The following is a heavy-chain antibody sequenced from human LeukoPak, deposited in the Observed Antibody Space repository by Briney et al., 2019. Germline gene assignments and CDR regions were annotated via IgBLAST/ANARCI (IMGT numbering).Heavy chain of an antibody. CDR1: DGSFSGYY. J-gene: IGHJ4*02. CDR2: INHSGST. Sequence: SETLSLTCAVYDGSFSGYYWSWIRQPPGKGLEWIGEINHSGSTNYNPSLKSRVTISVDTSKNQFSLKLSSVTAADTAVYYCARNRVQLWPNFDYWGQGTLVTVSS. CDR3: ARNRVQLWPNFDY. V-gene: IGHV4-34*01. D-gene: IGHD5-18*01.